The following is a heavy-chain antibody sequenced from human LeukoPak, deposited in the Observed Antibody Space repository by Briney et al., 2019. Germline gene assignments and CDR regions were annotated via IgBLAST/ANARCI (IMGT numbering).Heavy chain of an antibody. CDR2: ISSSGSTI. V-gene: IGHV3-48*03. CDR1: GFTFSSYE. Sequence: TGGSLRLSCAASGFTFSSYEMNWVRQAPGKGLEWVSYISSSGSTIYYADSVKGRSTISRDNAKNSLYLQMNSLRAEDTAVYYCARERGYGDYAPYYYYGMDVWGQGTTVTVSS. D-gene: IGHD4-17*01. CDR3: ARERGYGDYAPYYYYGMDV. J-gene: IGHJ6*02.